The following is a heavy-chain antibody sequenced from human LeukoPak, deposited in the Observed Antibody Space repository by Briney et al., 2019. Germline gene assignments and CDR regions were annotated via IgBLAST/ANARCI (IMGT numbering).Heavy chain of an antibody. CDR2: IYYSGTT. D-gene: IGHD2/OR15-2a*01. CDR3: ARRLRAFGYYYYAMDV. CDR1: NGSMTHFY. Sequence: PSETLSLTCTVRNGSMTHFYWSWIRQTPGKGLEWIGYIYYSGTTNYNPSLQSRVTISVDTSKKQFSLKLSSVTAADTAVYYCARRLRAFGYYYYAMDVWGQGTTVTVSS. V-gene: IGHV4-59*08. J-gene: IGHJ6*02.